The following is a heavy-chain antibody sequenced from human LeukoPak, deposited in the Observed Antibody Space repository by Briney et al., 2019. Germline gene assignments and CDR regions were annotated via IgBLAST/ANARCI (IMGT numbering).Heavy chain of an antibody. D-gene: IGHD5-12*01. CDR1: GFTFTSSA. Sequence: GASVNVSCKASGFTFTSSAMPWVRQARRQRLEWIGWIVVGSGNTNYAQKFQERVTITRDMSTSTAYMELSSLRSEDTAVYYCAADPFCGYVADAFDIWGQGTIV. V-gene: IGHV1-58*02. J-gene: IGHJ3*02. CDR2: IVVGSGNT. CDR3: AADPFCGYVADAFDI.